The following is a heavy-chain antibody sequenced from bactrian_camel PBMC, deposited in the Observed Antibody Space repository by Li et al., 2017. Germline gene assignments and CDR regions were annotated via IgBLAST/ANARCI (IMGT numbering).Heavy chain of an antibody. V-gene: IGHV3S54*01. Sequence: HVQLVESGGGSVQAGGSLSLSCAASGTGDGSELKCRAWFRQAPGQEREGVAAIYNGDGSAIYTDSAKGRFAISQGNAAKTLYLQMNSLKPEDTAMYNCAASRRLTCLGGPWYALRTYESWGQGTQVTVS. J-gene: IGHJ4*01. CDR3: AASRRLTCLGGPWYALRTYES. D-gene: IGHD1*01. CDR2: IYNGDGSA. CDR1: GTGDGSELKC.